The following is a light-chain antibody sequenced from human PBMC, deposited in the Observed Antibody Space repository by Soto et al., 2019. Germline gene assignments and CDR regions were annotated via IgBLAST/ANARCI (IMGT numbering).Light chain of an antibody. J-gene: IGKJ4*01. V-gene: IGKV1-39*01. Sequence: DIQMTQSPSSLSASVGDTVTITCRPSQSIRRNFLNWYQQKPGTAPKLLIYAASNLQSGVPSRFRGSGSGTDFTLAINGLQPEDFATYYCQQSYSTPALTFGGGTKVDIK. CDR1: QSIRRNF. CDR2: AAS. CDR3: QQSYSTPALT.